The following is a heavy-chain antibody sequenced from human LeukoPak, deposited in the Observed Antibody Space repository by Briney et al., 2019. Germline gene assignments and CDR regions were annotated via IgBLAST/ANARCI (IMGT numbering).Heavy chain of an antibody. CDR3: AREGVLTGFYFDY. Sequence: PSETLSLTCAVYGGSFSGYYWSWVRQPPGKGLEWIGEINHSGSTNYNPSLTSRVTMSVDTSKNQFSLKLSSVTAADTAVYYCAREGVLTGFYFDYWGQGNLVTVSS. D-gene: IGHD3-9*01. CDR1: GGSFSGYY. CDR2: INHSGST. V-gene: IGHV4-34*01. J-gene: IGHJ4*02.